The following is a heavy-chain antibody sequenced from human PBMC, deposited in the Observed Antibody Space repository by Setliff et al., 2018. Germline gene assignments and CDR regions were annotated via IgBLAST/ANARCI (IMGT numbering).Heavy chain of an antibody. CDR1: GDSMTGNH. D-gene: IGHD3-10*01. CDR2: ITHSGST. J-gene: IGHJ6*03. Sequence: SETLSLTCTVSGDSMTGNHWSWIRQSPGKGLEWIGYITHSGSTKYNPSLKSRVAITIVASKKQFSLELSSVTAADTAVYYCARHDARGYYYYMDVWGEGTTVTVSS. V-gene: IGHV4-59*01. CDR3: ARHDARGYYYYMDV.